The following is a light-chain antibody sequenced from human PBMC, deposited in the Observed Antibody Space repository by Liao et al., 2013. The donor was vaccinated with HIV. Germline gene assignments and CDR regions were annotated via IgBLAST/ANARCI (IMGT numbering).Light chain of an antibody. Sequence: SYALTQTPSVSVSPGQTASITCSGHTLGEKYVCWYQQRPGQSPVLVIYENIKRPSGIPERFSGSNSGNTATLTISGTQVMDESDYFCQAWDNRAEVVFGGGTKLTVL. CDR3: QAWDNRAEVV. CDR2: ENI. J-gene: IGLJ2*01. CDR1: TLGEKY. V-gene: IGLV3-1*01.